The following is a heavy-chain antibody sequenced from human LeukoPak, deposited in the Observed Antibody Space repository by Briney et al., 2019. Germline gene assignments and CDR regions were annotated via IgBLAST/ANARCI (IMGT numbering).Heavy chain of an antibody. CDR1: GFTFTSSA. Sequence: SVKVSCKASGFTFTSSAVQWVRQARGQRLEWIGWIVVGSGNTNYAQKFQERVTITRDMSTSTAYMELSSLRSEDTAVYYCAAEGDGYNYTGAFDYWGQGTPVTVSS. V-gene: IGHV1-58*01. CDR3: AAEGDGYNYTGAFDY. D-gene: IGHD5-24*01. CDR2: IVVGSGNT. J-gene: IGHJ4*02.